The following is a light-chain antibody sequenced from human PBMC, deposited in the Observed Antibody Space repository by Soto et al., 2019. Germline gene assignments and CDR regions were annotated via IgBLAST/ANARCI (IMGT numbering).Light chain of an antibody. CDR3: QLWDSSTARV. J-gene: IGLJ3*02. Sequence: SYELTQPLSVSVALGQTARITCGGNNIGSKNVHWYQQKPGQAPMLVIYRDSNRPSGIPERFSGSNSGNTATLTISRAQAGDEADYYCQLWDSSTARVFGGGTKLTVL. V-gene: IGLV3-9*01. CDR1: NIGSKN. CDR2: RDS.